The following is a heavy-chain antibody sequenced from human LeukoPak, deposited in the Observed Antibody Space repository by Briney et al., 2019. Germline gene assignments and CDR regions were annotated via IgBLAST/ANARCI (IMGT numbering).Heavy chain of an antibody. CDR3: ARGTTVVTPVDY. CDR1: GFTVSSYY. D-gene: IGHD4-23*01. J-gene: IGHJ4*02. CDR2: IYYSGST. V-gene: IGHV4-59*02. Sequence: GSLRLSCAASGFTVSSYYWSWIRQPPGKGLEWIGYIYYSGSTNYNPSLKSRVTISVDTSKNQFSLKLSSVTAADTAVYYCARGTTVVTPVDYWGQGTLVTVSS.